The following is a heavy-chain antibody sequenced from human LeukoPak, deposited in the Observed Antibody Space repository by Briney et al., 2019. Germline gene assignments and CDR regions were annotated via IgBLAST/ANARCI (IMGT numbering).Heavy chain of an antibody. V-gene: IGHV4-34*01. CDR2: INESGST. D-gene: IGHD3-10*01. CDR3: ARDYGQTYYYGSGSYPGAFDI. J-gene: IGHJ3*02. Sequence: SETLSLTCAVFGGSFSGYFWSWIRQPPGKGLEWIGEINESGSTNYNPSLKSRVTISIDTSKNHFSLKLSSVTAADTAVYYCARDYGQTYYYGSGSYPGAFDIWGQGTMVTVSS. CDR1: GGSFSGYF.